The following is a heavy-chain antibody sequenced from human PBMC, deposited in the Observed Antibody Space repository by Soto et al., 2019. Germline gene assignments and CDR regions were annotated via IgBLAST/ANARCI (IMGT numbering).Heavy chain of an antibody. Sequence: SVKGSCKASGGTFSSYAISWVRQAPGQGLEWMGGIIPIFGTANYAQKFQGRVTITADESTSTAYMELSSLRSEDAAVYYCARDRYYDSSGYPANTFYGMDVWGQGTTVTVSS. CDR2: IIPIFGTA. CDR1: GGTFSSYA. J-gene: IGHJ6*02. CDR3: ARDRYYDSSGYPANTFYGMDV. V-gene: IGHV1-69*13. D-gene: IGHD3-22*01.